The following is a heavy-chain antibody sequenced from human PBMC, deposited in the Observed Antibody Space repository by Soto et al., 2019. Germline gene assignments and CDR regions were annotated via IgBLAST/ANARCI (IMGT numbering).Heavy chain of an antibody. J-gene: IGHJ4*02. D-gene: IGHD1-26*01. CDR1: GYSCTSYW. CDR3: ARLPRIVGATTHGLDY. Sequence: PGESLKISCKGSGYSCTSYWISWVRQMPGKGLEWMGRIDPSDSYTNYSPSFQGHVTISADKSISTAYLQWSSLKASDTAMYYCARLPRIVGATTHGLDYWGQGTLVTGSS. V-gene: IGHV5-10-1*01. CDR2: IDPSDSYT.